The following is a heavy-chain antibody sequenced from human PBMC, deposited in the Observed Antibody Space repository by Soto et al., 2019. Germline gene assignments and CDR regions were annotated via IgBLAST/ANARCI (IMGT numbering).Heavy chain of an antibody. Sequence: SETLSLTCTVSGGSISSGDYYWTLIRQPPGKGLEWIGFTFYTGSPYYNPSLESRVTISLDTSKNQISLNLTSVTAADTAVYYCAATPRYWGQGALVTVSS. J-gene: IGHJ4*02. V-gene: IGHV4-30-4*02. CDR1: GGSISSGDYY. CDR2: TFYTGSP. D-gene: IGHD1-26*01. CDR3: AATPRY.